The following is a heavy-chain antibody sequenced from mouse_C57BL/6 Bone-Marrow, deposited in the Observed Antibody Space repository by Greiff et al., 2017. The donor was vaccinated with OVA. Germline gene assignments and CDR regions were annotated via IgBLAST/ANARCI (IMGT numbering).Heavy chain of an antibody. Sequence: QVQLQQSGPELVKPGASVKISCKASGYAFSSSWMNWVKQRPGKGLEWIGRIYPGDGDTDYNGKFKGKARLTADKTSSTAYMQLSSLASEDSAVYFCARDYGSSRFDYWGKGTTLTVSS. V-gene: IGHV1-82*01. CDR3: ARDYGSSRFDY. D-gene: IGHD1-1*01. CDR1: GYAFSSSW. CDR2: IYPGDGDT. J-gene: IGHJ2*01.